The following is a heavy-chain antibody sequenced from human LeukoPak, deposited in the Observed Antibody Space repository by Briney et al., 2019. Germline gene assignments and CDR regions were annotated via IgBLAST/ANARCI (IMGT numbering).Heavy chain of an antibody. CDR2: IKQDGSEK. CDR1: GFTFSSYW. Sequence: PGGSLRLSCAASGFTFSSYWMSWVRQAPGKGREWVANIKQDGSEKYYVDSVKGRFTISRENAKNSLYLQMNSLRAEDTAVYYCARSEYYGSGSYYTYPDYWGQGTLVTVSS. D-gene: IGHD3-10*01. CDR3: ARSEYYGSGSYYTYPDY. J-gene: IGHJ4*02. V-gene: IGHV3-7*01.